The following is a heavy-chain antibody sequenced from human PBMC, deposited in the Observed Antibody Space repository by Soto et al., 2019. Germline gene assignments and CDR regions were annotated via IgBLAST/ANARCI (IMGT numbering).Heavy chain of an antibody. CDR1: GFTFSSYG. Sequence: PGGSLRLSCAASGFTFSSYGMHWVRQAPGKGLEWVAVIWYDGSNKYYADSVKGRFTISRDNSKNTLYLQMNSLRAEDTAVYYCARDRREGTSSPYFDYWGQGTLVTVSS. CDR3: ARDRREGTSSPYFDY. J-gene: IGHJ4*02. CDR2: IWYDGSNK. V-gene: IGHV3-33*01. D-gene: IGHD1-1*01.